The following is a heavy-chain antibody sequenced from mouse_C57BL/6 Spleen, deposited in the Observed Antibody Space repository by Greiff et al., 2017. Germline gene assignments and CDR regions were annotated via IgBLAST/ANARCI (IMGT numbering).Heavy chain of an antibody. J-gene: IGHJ3*01. Sequence: EVKLQESGGGLVKPGGSLKLSCAASGFTFSDYGMRWVRQAPEKGLEWVAYISSGSSTIYYADTVKGRFTISRDNAKNTLFLQMTSLRSEDTAMYYCARPKADSWFAYWGQGTLVTVSA. CDR2: ISSGSSTI. CDR1: GFTFSDYG. CDR3: ARPKADSWFAY. V-gene: IGHV5-17*01.